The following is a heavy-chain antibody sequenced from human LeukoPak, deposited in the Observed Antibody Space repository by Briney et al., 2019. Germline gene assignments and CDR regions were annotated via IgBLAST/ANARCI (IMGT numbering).Heavy chain of an antibody. D-gene: IGHD3-16*01. V-gene: IGHV3-30*02. CDR3: AKEDAPLGGRPDY. CDR2: IRFDGTNK. J-gene: IGHJ4*02. Sequence: GGSLRLSCAASGFTFSNYGMHWVRQAPGKGLEWVAFIRFDGTNKFYADSVKGRFTISRDNSKNTLYLQMNSLRAEDTAVYYCAKEDAPLGGRPDYWGQGTLVTVSS. CDR1: GFTFSNYG.